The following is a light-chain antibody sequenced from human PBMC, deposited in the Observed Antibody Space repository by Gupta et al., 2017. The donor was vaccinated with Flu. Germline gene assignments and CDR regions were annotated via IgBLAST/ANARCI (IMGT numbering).Light chain of an antibody. V-gene: IGKV1-39*01. J-gene: IGKJ1*01. CDR3: QQTDNTSWT. CDR2: AAS. CDR1: QSINKY. Sequence: PSSLSASVGDRVTITCRASQSINKYVNWYQHKPGKAPKLLVDAASSLQSGVPSRFSGSGSGTDFTLTISTLQPEDFATYFCQQTDNTSWTFGQGTKVEI.